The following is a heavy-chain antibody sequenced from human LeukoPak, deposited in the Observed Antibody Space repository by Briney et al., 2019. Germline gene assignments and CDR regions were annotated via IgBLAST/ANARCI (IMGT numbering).Heavy chain of an antibody. CDR3: ARELSSSAIEH. Sequence: SETLSLTCTVSGGSISSYYWSWIRQPAGKGLEWIGRIYTSGSTNYNPSLKSRVTISVDTSKKQFSLKLSSVTAADTAVYYCARELSSSAIEHWGQGTLVTVSS. CDR1: GGSISSYY. J-gene: IGHJ1*01. V-gene: IGHV4-4*07. D-gene: IGHD6-6*01. CDR2: IYTSGST.